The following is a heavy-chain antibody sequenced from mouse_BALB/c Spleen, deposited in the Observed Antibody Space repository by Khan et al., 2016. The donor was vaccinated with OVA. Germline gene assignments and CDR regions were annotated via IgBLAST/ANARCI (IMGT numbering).Heavy chain of an antibody. Sequence: EVQLQQSGPELVKPGASVKISCKTSGYTFTEYTMHWVKQSHGKSLEWIGRFNPNNGGTSYNQKFKGRATLTVDESSSTAYMELRSLTSEDSAVYYCTRRDYYAHNWYFDVWGAGTTVTVSS. V-gene: IGHV1-22*01. D-gene: IGHD1-1*01. CDR2: FNPNNGGT. J-gene: IGHJ1*01. CDR1: GYTFTEYT. CDR3: TRRDYYAHNWYFDV.